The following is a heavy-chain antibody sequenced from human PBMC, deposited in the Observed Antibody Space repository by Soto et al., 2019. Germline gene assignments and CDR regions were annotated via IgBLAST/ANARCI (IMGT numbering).Heavy chain of an antibody. CDR1: GGSISSSSYY. Sequence: LTCTVSGGSISSSSYYWGWIRQPPGKGLEWIGSIYYSGSTYYNPSLKSRVTISVDTSKNQFSLKLSSVTAADTAVYYCARHSNGDTIFGVVITYGMDVWGQGTTVTVSS. CDR3: ARHSNGDTIFGVVITYGMDV. J-gene: IGHJ6*02. D-gene: IGHD3-3*01. CDR2: IYYSGST. V-gene: IGHV4-39*01.